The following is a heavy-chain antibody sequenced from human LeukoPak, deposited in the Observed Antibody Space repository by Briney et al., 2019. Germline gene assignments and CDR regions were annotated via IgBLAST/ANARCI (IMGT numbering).Heavy chain of an antibody. CDR2: ISAYNGNT. CDR3: ARDIVVVVGARTAAY. V-gene: IGHV1-18*01. J-gene: IGHJ4*02. D-gene: IGHD2-15*01. CDR1: GCTFTSCC. Sequence: SSVKVSCKASGCTFTSCCISWVGQAAGRGVEWMGWISAYNGNTKYAQKLQGRVTRTTDTSTSTAYMELRSLRSDDTAVYYCARDIVVVVGARTAAYWGQGTLVTVSS.